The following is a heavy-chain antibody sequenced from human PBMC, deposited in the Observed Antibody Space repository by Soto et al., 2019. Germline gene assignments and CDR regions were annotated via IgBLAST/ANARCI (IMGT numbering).Heavy chain of an antibody. D-gene: IGHD2-8*02. CDR3: ASHFTGVLVLGTSPPGGDNFGWDV. V-gene: IGHV1-69*02. J-gene: IGHJ6*02. CDR2: IIPIVDIP. CDR1: GGTFSRYT. Sequence: QVQLVQSGAEVKKPGSSVKVSCKASGGTFSRYTFTWVRQAPGQGLEWMGRIIPIVDIPNYAQKFQGRVTITAAKSTGTAYMELSRLTSDDTAVYYCASHFTGVLVLGTSPPGGDNFGWDVWGQGTTVSVS.